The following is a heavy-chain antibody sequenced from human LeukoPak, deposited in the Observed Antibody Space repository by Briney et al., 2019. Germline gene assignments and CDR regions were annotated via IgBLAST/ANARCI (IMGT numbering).Heavy chain of an antibody. CDR2: LRGSGGST. CDR1: GFTSSSYA. CDR3: AKDQYNWNFEVSGPYDY. V-gene: IGHV3-23*01. D-gene: IGHD1-7*01. J-gene: IGHJ4*02. Sequence: GGSLRLSCAASGFTSSSYAMSWVRQAPGKGLEWVSTLRGSGGSTYYADSVKGRFSISRDNSKSTLYLQMNSLRTEDTAVYYCAKDQYNWNFEVSGPYDYWGQGSLVTVSS.